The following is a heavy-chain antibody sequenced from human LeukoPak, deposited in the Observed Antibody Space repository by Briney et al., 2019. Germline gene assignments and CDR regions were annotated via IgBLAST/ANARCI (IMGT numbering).Heavy chain of an antibody. Sequence: SVKVSCKASGGTFSSYAISWVRQAPGQGLEWMGGIIPIFGTANYAQKFQGRVTITTDESTSTAYMELSSLRSEDTAVYYCARSPLTVTTFFNWFDPWGQGTLVTVSS. J-gene: IGHJ5*02. CDR2: IIPIFGTA. D-gene: IGHD4-11*01. CDR1: GGTFSSYA. CDR3: ARSPLTVTTFFNWFDP. V-gene: IGHV1-69*05.